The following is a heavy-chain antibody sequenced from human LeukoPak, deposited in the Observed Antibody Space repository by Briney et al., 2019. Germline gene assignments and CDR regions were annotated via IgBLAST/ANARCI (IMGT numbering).Heavy chain of an antibody. CDR2: IYYTGST. V-gene: IGHV4-59*01. Sequence: SEPLSLTCTLSRGSINYYYWSCIRQPPGKGLEWIGYIYYTGSTNYNPSLKSRVTISIDTSKNQFSLKLTSVTAADTAVYYCARRSSSFVDYWGQGTLVTVSS. CDR3: ARRSSSFVDY. CDR1: RGSINYYY. D-gene: IGHD6-13*01. J-gene: IGHJ4*02.